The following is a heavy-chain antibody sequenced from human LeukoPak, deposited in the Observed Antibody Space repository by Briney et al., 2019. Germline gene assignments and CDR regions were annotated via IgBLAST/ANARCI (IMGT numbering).Heavy chain of an antibody. CDR2: ISYDGSNK. CDR3: ARRSYLSGFDY. CDR1: GLTFSSYA. J-gene: IGHJ4*02. Sequence: GGSLGLSCAASGLTFSSYAMHWVRQAPGKGLEWVAVISYDGSNKYYADSVKGRFTISRDNSKNTLYLQMNSLRAEDTAVYYCARRSYLSGFDYWGQGTLVTVSS. D-gene: IGHD1-26*01. V-gene: IGHV3-30*04.